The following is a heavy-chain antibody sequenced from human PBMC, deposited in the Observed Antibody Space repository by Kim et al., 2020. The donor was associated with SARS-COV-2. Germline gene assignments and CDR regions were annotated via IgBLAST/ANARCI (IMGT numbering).Heavy chain of an antibody. CDR1: GGSLGSGISY. CDR3: ARTYCRGDCFRDS. CDR2: IYYSGDT. V-gene: IGHV4-39*07. J-gene: IGHJ4*02. Sequence: SETLSLTCTVSGGSLGSGISYWGWIRQPPGKGLEWIGSIYYSGDTYYTPSLKRRVTISMDTSKNQFSLRLSSVTAADTAVYYCARTYCRGDCFRDSWGQGTLVTVSS. D-gene: IGHD2-21*02.